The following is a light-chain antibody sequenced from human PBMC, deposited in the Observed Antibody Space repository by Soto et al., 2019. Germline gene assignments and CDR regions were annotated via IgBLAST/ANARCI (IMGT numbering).Light chain of an antibody. CDR2: KNN. Sequence: QLVLTQAPSASGTPGQRVIISCSGSSSNIGRDYVSWYQQLPGMAPKLLIYKNNQRPSGVPDRFSGSKSGTSASLAISGLRSEDEADYYCVAWDDSLSGYVFGTGTKLTVL. CDR3: VAWDDSLSGYV. V-gene: IGLV1-47*01. CDR1: SSNIGRDY. J-gene: IGLJ1*01.